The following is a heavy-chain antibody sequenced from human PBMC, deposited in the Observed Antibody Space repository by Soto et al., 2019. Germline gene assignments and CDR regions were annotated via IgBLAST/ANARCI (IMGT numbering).Heavy chain of an antibody. D-gene: IGHD3-9*01. V-gene: IGHV4-34*01. CDR1: GGSFSGYY. CDR2: INHSGST. J-gene: IGHJ6*02. Sequence: SVTLSLTCAVYGGSFSGYYWSWIRQPPGKGLEWIGEINHSGSTNYNPSLKSRVTISVDTSKNQFSLKLSSVTAADTAVYYCATEYYDILTGYLGDVWGQGTTVTVS. CDR3: ATEYYDILTGYLGDV.